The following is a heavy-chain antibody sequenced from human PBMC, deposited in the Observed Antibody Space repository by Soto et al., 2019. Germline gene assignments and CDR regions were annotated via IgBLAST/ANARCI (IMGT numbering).Heavy chain of an antibody. CDR3: ASSSPGSRTLMDF. CDR2: INPSGGST. D-gene: IGHD6-13*01. J-gene: IGHJ3*01. CDR1: GYTFTSYY. V-gene: IGHV1-46*03. Sequence: QVQLVQSGAEVKKPGASVKVSCKASGYTFTSYYMHWVRQAPGQGLEWMGIINPSGGSTSYAQKFQGRVTMTRNTSTSTVYMELSSLRSEDTAVYYCASSSPGSRTLMDFWGQGTMVTVSS.